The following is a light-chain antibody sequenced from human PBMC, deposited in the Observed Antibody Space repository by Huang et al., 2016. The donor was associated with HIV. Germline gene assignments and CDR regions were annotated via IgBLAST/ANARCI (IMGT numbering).Light chain of an antibody. Sequence: DIQMTQPPSTMSAFVGDSVHITCRASQNISRVLAWYQQKPGKAPKLLIYKASNLESVLPSMFSGSGSGTEFPLTSNSLQPDDFATFYCQQYYNYSRSFGQGTKVEI. CDR3: QQYYNYSRS. CDR1: QNISRV. J-gene: IGKJ1*01. V-gene: IGKV1-5*03. CDR2: KAS.